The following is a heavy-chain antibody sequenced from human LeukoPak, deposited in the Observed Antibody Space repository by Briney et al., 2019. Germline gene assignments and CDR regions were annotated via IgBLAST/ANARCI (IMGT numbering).Heavy chain of an antibody. CDR3: ARDLGSTGWYYFDY. D-gene: IGHD6-19*01. J-gene: IGHJ4*02. Sequence: PGGSLRLSCAASGFTFSSNAMSWVRQAPGKGLEWVSTINSSGGSTYYADSVKGRFTISRDNSKNPLYLQMNSMRDEDTAIYYCARDLGSTGWYYFDYWGQGTLATVSS. CDR1: GFTFSSNA. V-gene: IGHV3-23*01. CDR2: INSSGGST.